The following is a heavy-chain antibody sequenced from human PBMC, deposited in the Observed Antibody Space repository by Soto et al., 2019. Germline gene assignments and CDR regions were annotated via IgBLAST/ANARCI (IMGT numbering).Heavy chain of an antibody. V-gene: IGHV4-30-4*01. CDR3: ARDPLVDTAMVIGAYYGMDV. D-gene: IGHD5-18*01. CDR1: GGSISSGDYY. J-gene: IGHJ6*02. CDR2: IYYSGST. Sequence: SETLSLTCTVSGGSISSGDYYWSWIRQPPGKGLEWIGYIYYSGSTYYNPSLKSRVTISVDTSKNQFSLKLSSVTAADTAVYYCARDPLVDTAMVIGAYYGMDVWGQGTTVTVS.